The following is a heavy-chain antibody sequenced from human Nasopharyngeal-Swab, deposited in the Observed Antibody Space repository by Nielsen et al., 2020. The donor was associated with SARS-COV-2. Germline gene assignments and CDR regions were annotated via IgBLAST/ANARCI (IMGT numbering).Heavy chain of an antibody. V-gene: IGHV3-23*01. J-gene: IGHJ2*01. CDR3: AKDISSSSLWYLDL. Sequence: GGSLRLSCEASGFTFRSYAMSWVRQAPGKGLEWVSGISGSDGSTFYADSVKGRFTISRDNSKSTLYLQMNSLRAEDTALYYCAKDISSSSLWYLDLWGRGTLVTISS. CDR1: GFTFRSYA. CDR2: ISGSDGST. D-gene: IGHD6-13*01.